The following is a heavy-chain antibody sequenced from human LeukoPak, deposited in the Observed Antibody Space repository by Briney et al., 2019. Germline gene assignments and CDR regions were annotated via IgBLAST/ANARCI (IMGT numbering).Heavy chain of an antibody. J-gene: IGHJ6*03. CDR2: MNPNSGNT. CDR1: GYTFTSYD. CDR3: ARVVVFGVVSSDYYYYYMDV. Sequence: ASVKVSCKASGYTFTSYDINWVRQATGQGLEWMGWMNPNSGNTGYAQKFQGRVTITRNTSISTAYMELSSLRSEDTAVYYCARVVVFGVVSSDYYYYYMDVWGKGTTVTVSS. V-gene: IGHV1-8*03. D-gene: IGHD3-3*01.